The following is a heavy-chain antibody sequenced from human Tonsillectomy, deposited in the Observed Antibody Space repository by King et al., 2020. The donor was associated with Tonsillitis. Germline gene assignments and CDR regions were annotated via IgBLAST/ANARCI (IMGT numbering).Heavy chain of an antibody. CDR3: VRGFFDSSGYYFEFDY. CDR1: GFVFSFYG. V-gene: IGHV3-64D*06. J-gene: IGHJ4*02. D-gene: IGHD3-22*01. Sequence: QLVQSGGGLVQPGGSLRVSCSASGFVFSFYGMHWVRQAPGMGLEFVASIRSDGGTTYHADSVKGRFTISRDNSNNTLYLRMSSLRPEDTAVYYCVRGFFDSSGYYFEFDYWGQGTLVTVS. CDR2: IRSDGGTT.